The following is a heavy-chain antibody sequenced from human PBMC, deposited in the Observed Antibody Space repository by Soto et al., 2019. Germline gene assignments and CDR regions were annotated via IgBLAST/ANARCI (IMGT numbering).Heavy chain of an antibody. D-gene: IGHD1-26*01. CDR1: GYTLTTYG. J-gene: IGHJ4*02. CDR3: ARVYSPLYFDY. CDR2: ISPYNGNT. Sequence: QVQLVQYGAEVKKPGASVKVSCKASGYTLTTYGLSWVRQAPGQGLEWMGWISPYNGNTKYGQKLQGRVTMTTDTSPNTAYMELTSLRSDDTAVYYCARVYSPLYFDYWGQGTLVTVSS. V-gene: IGHV1-18*01.